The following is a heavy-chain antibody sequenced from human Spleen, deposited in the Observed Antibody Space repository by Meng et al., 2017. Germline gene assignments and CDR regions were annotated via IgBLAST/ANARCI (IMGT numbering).Heavy chain of an antibody. CDR3: ARKDGDYGYYYYYGMDV. J-gene: IGHJ6*02. CDR2: ISSTSTNR. D-gene: IGHD4-17*01. Sequence: GESLKISCAASGFTFSDYTMNWVRQAPGQGLEWVSSISSTSTNRHFADSVKGRFAISRDNAKNSLSLQMNSLRAEDTGVYYCARKDGDYGYYYYYGMDVWGQGTTVTVSS. CDR1: GFTFSDYT. V-gene: IGHV3-21*01.